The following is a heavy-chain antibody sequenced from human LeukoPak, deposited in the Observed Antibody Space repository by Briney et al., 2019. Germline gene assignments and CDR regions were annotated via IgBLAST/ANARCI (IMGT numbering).Heavy chain of an antibody. J-gene: IGHJ5*02. CDR2: IWYDGSIK. Sequence: QSGGSLRLSCAASGLTFSNHGMHWVRQAPGKGLEWVAVIWYDGSIKFYADSVKGRFTISRDNSKNTLYLQMNSLRPDDTALYYCAKDGTWYHGFDPWGQGTLVTVSS. V-gene: IGHV3-33*06. CDR3: AKDGTWYHGFDP. D-gene: IGHD6-13*01. CDR1: GLTFSNHG.